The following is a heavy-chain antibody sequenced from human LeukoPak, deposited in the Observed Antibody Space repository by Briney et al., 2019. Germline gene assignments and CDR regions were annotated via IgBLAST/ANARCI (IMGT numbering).Heavy chain of an antibody. J-gene: IGHJ4*02. Sequence: GESLKISCKASGYSFTTFWIGWVRQMPGKGLEWMGIIYPGDSDTRYSPSLQGQVTISADKSISTAYLHWSSLKASDTAMYYCASTVRSSSPFDYWGQGTLVTVSS. CDR3: ASTVRSSSPFDY. CDR1: GYSFTTFW. D-gene: IGHD6-6*01. V-gene: IGHV5-51*01. CDR2: IYPGDSDT.